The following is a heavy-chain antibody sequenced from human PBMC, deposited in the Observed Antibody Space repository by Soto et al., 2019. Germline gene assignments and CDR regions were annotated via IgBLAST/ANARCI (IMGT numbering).Heavy chain of an antibody. V-gene: IGHV4-31*03. CDR3: ARVSAGYCSGGSCYPDAFDI. CDR2: IYYSGST. D-gene: IGHD2-15*01. CDR1: GGSISSGGYY. Sequence: QVQLQESGPGLVKPSQTLSLTCTVSGGSISSGGYYWSWIRQHPGKGLEWIGYIYYSGSTYYNPSLKSRVTISVDTSKNQFSLKLSSVTAADTAVYYCARVSAGYCSGGSCYPDAFDIWGQGTMVTVSS. J-gene: IGHJ3*02.